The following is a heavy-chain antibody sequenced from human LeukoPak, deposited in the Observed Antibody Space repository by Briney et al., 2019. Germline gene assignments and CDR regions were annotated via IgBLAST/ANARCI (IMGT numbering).Heavy chain of an antibody. CDR1: GFAFSSYA. J-gene: IGHJ4*02. D-gene: IGHD6-19*01. V-gene: IGHV3-23*01. CDR2: ISGSGGST. CDR3: AIREMYSSGWCLGY. Sequence: GGSLRLSCAASGFAFSSYAMGWVRQAPGKGLEWVSAISGSGGSTYYADSVKGRFTISRDNSKNTLYLQMNSLRAEDTALYYCAIREMYSSGWCLGYWGQGTLVTVSS.